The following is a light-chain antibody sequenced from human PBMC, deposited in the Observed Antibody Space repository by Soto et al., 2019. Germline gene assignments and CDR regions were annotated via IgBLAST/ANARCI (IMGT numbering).Light chain of an antibody. CDR3: CSYSDTYTYV. J-gene: IGLJ1*01. V-gene: IGLV2-11*01. CDR2: GVS. CDR1: SSDVGGYDY. Sequence: QSALTQPRSVSESPGQSVTISCTGTSSDVGGYDYLSWYHQHPGKAPKLLIYGVSERPSGVPDRFSGSKSGSTASLTISGLQAEDEADYYCCSYSDTYTYVFGTGTKLTVL.